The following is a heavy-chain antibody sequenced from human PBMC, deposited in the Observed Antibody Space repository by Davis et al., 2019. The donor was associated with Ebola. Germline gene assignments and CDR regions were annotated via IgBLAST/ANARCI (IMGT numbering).Heavy chain of an antibody. CDR3: ARVRGYSYIDY. Sequence: GSLRLSYAVYGGSFSGYYWSWIRQPPGKGLEWIGEINHSGSTNYNPSLKSRVTISVDTSKNQFSLKLSSVTAADTAVYYCARVRGYSYIDYWGQGTLVTVSS. CDR2: INHSGST. D-gene: IGHD5-18*01. J-gene: IGHJ4*02. V-gene: IGHV4-34*01. CDR1: GGSFSGYY.